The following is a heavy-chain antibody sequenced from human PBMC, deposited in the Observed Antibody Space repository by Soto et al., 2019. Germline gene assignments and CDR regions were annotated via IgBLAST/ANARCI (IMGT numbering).Heavy chain of an antibody. D-gene: IGHD2-2*01. V-gene: IGHV4-30-4*01. CDR3: ARVMAAMQNWLDP. J-gene: IGHJ5*02. CDR2: IYHTGTT. Sequence: PSETLSLTCSVSGGSISSIDYSWSWIRQPPGKSLEWIGFIYHTGTTYYNPSLRSRVTISIDTSKSQFSMKLDSVTAADTAVYYCARVMAAMQNWLDPWGQGTLVTVSS. CDR1: GGSISSIDYS.